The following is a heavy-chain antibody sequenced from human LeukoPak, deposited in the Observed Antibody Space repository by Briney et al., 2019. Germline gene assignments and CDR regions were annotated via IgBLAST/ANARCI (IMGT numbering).Heavy chain of an antibody. D-gene: IGHD6-19*01. V-gene: IGHV1-8*01. J-gene: IGHJ6*02. CDR1: GYTFTSYD. CDR3: ARARWLDVFYFYYAMDV. CDR2: MNPNSGNT. Sequence: ASVKVSCKASGYTFTSYDINWVRQATGQGLEWMGWMNPNSGNTGYAQKFQGRVTMTRNTSISTAYMELSSLRSEDTAVYYCARARWLDVFYFYYAMDVWGQGTTVTVSS.